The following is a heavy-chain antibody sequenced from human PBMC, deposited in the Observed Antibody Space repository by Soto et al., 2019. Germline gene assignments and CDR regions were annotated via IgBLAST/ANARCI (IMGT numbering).Heavy chain of an antibody. V-gene: IGHV1-69*06. CDR1: GATFSTYA. CDR2: IIPILGTS. J-gene: IGHJ4*02. CDR3: ARGAPSIGWYDN. D-gene: IGHD6-19*01. Sequence: QVQLVQSGADVEKPGSSVKVSCKASGATFSTYAFSWLRQAPGQGLEWMGGIIPILGTSNYAQRFQGRVTITADTSTSTAYLELTILRAEDTAVYFCARGAPSIGWYDNWGQGTLVTVPS.